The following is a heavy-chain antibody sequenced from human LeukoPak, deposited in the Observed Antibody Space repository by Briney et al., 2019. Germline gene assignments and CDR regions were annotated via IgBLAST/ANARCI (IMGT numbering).Heavy chain of an antibody. Sequence: SETLSLTCTVSGGSISSYYWSWIRQPPGKGLEWIGYIYYSGSTNYNPSLKSRVTISVDTSKNQLSLKLSSVTAADTAVYYCARAKNFWSGYFGAFDIWGQGTMVTVSS. J-gene: IGHJ3*02. CDR1: GGSISSYY. V-gene: IGHV4-59*01. CDR3: ARAKNFWSGYFGAFDI. D-gene: IGHD3-3*01. CDR2: IYYSGST.